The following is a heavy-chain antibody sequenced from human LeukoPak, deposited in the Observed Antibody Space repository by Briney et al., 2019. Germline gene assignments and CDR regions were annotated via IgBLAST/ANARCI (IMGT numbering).Heavy chain of an antibody. V-gene: IGHV4-61*05. Sequence: SETLSLTCTVSGGSISSSSYYWGWIRQPPGKGLECIGYIYYSDSTNYNPSLKSRVTVSVDTSKNQFSLKLSSVTAADTAVYYCARSVEGYCSGGSCYSYYYYMDVWGKGTTVTVSS. CDR2: IYYSDST. CDR1: GGSISSSSYY. CDR3: ARSVEGYCSGGSCYSYYYYMDV. D-gene: IGHD2-15*01. J-gene: IGHJ6*03.